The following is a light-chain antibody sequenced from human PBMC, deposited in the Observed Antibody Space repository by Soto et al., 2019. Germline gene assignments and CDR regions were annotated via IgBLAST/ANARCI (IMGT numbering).Light chain of an antibody. CDR3: GSWDSSLTYV. J-gene: IGLJ1*01. V-gene: IGLV1-51*01. CDR1: SSNIWNNF. CDR2: DNN. Sequence: QSVLTQPPSVSAAPGQKVTISCSGSSSNIWNNFVTWYQQLPGTAPKLLIYDNNKRPSGIPDRFSGSQSGTSATLGITGLQTGDEAVYYCGSWDSSLTYVFGTGTKLTVL.